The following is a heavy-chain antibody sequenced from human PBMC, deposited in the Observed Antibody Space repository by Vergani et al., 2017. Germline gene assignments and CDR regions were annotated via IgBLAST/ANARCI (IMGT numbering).Heavy chain of an antibody. D-gene: IGHD6-13*01. J-gene: IGHJ3*01. CDR2: IIPILGIA. V-gene: IGHV1-69*02. CDR1: GGTFSSYT. CDR3: ATSGYSSSWYASAFDV. Sequence: QVQLVQSGAEVKKPGSSVKVSCKASGGTFSSYTISWVRQAPGQGLEWMGRIIPILGIANDAKKFQGMVTITADKSTRTAYMELSSLRSEDTAVYYCATSGYSSSWYASAFDVWGQGTMVTVSS.